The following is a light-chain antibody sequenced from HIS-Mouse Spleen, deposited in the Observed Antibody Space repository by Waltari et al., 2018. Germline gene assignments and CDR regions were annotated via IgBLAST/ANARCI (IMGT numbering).Light chain of an antibody. V-gene: IGKV1-8*01. Sequence: AIRTTQSPSSFSASTGDRVTIPCRASQGISSYLAWYQQKPGKAPRLLIYAASTLQSGVPSRFSGSGSGTDFTLTISCLQSKDFATYYCQQYYSYRFTFGPGTKVDIK. CDR1: QGISSY. CDR3: QQYYSYRFT. CDR2: AAS. J-gene: IGKJ3*01.